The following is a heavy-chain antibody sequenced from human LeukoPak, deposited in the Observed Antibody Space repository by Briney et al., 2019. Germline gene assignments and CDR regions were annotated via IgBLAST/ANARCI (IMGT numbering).Heavy chain of an antibody. Sequence: GGSLTLSCAASSFNFNDYSMNWLRQAPGKGLEGISYIGISSGNTKYADSVKGRFTISRDKARNSLYLQMNSLRVEDTAMYYCARDHRYAFDNWGHGTLVTVSS. J-gene: IGHJ4*01. CDR1: SFNFNDYS. CDR3: ARDHRYAFDN. V-gene: IGHV3-48*01. CDR2: IGISSGNT. D-gene: IGHD5-12*01.